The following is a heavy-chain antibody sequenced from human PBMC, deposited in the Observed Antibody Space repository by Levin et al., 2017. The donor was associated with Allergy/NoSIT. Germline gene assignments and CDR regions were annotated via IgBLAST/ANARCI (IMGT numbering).Heavy chain of an antibody. Sequence: ASVKVSCKASGYTFTSYYMHWVRQAPGQGLEWMGIINPSGGSTSYAQKFQGRVTMTRDTSTSTVYMELSSLRSEDTAVYYCARVKRFRYCSSTSCYTPHGMDVWGQGTTVTVSS. CDR3: ARVKRFRYCSSTSCYTPHGMDV. CDR1: GYTFTSYY. D-gene: IGHD2-2*02. J-gene: IGHJ6*02. CDR2: INPSGGST. V-gene: IGHV1-46*01.